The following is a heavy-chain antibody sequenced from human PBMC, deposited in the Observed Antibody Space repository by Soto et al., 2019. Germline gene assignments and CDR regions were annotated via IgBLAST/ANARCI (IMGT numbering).Heavy chain of an antibody. CDR1: GITFSSYG. D-gene: IGHD6-19*01. J-gene: IGHJ6*02. CDR2: IWSDGSNK. V-gene: IGHV3-33*01. Sequence: PGGSLRLSCAASGITFSSYGMHWVRQAPGKGLEWVAVIWSDGSNKYYADFVKGRFSISRDNSKNTLYLQMSSLRAEDTAVYFCARDRIPVAGEKYGMDVWGQGTTVTVSS. CDR3: ARDRIPVAGEKYGMDV.